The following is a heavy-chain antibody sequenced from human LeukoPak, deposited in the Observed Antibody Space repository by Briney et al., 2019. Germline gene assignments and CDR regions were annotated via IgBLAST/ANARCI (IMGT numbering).Heavy chain of an antibody. D-gene: IGHD1-7*01. J-gene: IGHJ3*02. Sequence: PSQTLSLTCTVSGGSISSGSYYWSWIRQPAGKGLEWIGRIYTSGSTNYNPSLKSRVTISVDTSKNQFSLKPSSVTAADTAVYYCARGSGELLPGWGAFDIWGQGTMVTVSS. CDR3: ARGSGELLPGWGAFDI. CDR2: IYTSGST. CDR1: GGSISSGSYY. V-gene: IGHV4-61*02.